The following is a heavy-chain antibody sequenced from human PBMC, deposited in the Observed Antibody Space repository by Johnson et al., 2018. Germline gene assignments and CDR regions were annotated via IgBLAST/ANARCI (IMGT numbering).Heavy chain of an antibody. V-gene: IGHV3-30-3*01. CDR2: ISYDGSNK. J-gene: IGHJ6*03. CDR3: ARGQNYYMDV. Sequence: VQLVETGGGVVQPGRSLRLSCAASGFTFSNYAMHWVRQAPGKGLEWVAVISYDGSNKYYADSVKGRFTISRDNSKNTRYLQMNSLRAEDTAVYYCARGQNYYMDVWGQGTRVTVSS. CDR1: GFTFSNYA.